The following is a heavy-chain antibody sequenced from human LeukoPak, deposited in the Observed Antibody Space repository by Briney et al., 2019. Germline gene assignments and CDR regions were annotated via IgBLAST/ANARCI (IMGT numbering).Heavy chain of an antibody. CDR2: ISYDGTNE. V-gene: IGHV3-30*18. J-gene: IGHJ6*02. CDR3: AKDRATLTLDYFYGMDV. D-gene: IGHD2/OR15-2a*01. CDR1: GFTFSTYG. Sequence: GGSLRLSCAASGFTFSTYGIHWVRQAPGKGLEWVAVISYDGTNEHYADYVKGRFTISRDNSKNTLFLQMNSLRAEDTAVYFCAKDRATLTLDYFYGMDVWGQGTTVTVPS.